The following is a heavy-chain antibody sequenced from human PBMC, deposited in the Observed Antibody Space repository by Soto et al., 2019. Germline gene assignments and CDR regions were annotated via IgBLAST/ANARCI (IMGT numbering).Heavy chain of an antibody. J-gene: IGHJ5*02. D-gene: IGHD4-17*01. CDR2: MNAGNGNT. V-gene: IGHV1-3*01. CDR1: GYTFTSYA. Sequence: QVHLVQSGAEVKKPGSSVKVSCKASGYTFTSYAVHWVRQAPGQRLEWMGWMNAGNGNTKYSQKFQGRVTITRDTSANTAYMELSSLRSEDTAVYYFERDAGDSGFGRFDPWGQGTLVTVSS. CDR3: ERDAGDSGFGRFDP.